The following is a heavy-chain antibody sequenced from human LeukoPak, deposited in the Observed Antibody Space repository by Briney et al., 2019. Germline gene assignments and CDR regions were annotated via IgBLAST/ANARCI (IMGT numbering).Heavy chain of an antibody. CDR2: IYYSGST. J-gene: IGHJ6*01. V-gene: IGHV4-30-4*01. D-gene: IGHD3-10*01. Sequence: SETLSLTCTVSGGSISSGDYYWSWIRQPPGKGLEWIGYIYYSGSTYYNPSLKSRVTISVDTSKNQFSLKLSSVTAADTAVYYCARGLYYNSSGRYGMDVWGQGTTVTVSS. CDR3: ARGLYYNSSGRYGMDV. CDR1: GGSISSGDYY.